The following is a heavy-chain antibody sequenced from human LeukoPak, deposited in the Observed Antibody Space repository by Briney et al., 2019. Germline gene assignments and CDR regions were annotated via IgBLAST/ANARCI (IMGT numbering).Heavy chain of an antibody. Sequence: SETLSLTCTVSGGSISSSNYYWGWIRQPPGKGLEWIGTIYYNGATQYNPSPRSRVTISVDTSKNQFSLRLNSVAAADTAVYYCAIELRYCSSTSCRGNYWGQGTLVTVSS. CDR3: AIELRYCSSTSCRGNY. J-gene: IGHJ4*02. CDR2: IYYNGAT. CDR1: GGSISSSNYY. D-gene: IGHD2-2*01. V-gene: IGHV4-39*01.